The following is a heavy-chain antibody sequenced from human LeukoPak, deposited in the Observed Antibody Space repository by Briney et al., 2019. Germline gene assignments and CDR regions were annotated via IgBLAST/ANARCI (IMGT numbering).Heavy chain of an antibody. CDR3: ARDRPSYDILTGNDY. V-gene: IGHV1-46*01. CDR2: INPSGGST. CDR1: GYTFTGYY. D-gene: IGHD3-9*01. J-gene: IGHJ4*02. Sequence: ASVKVSCKASGYTFTGYYMHWVRQAPGQGLEWMGIINPSGGSTSYAQKFQGRVTMTRDTSTSTVYMELSSLRSEDTAVYYCARDRPSYDILTGNDYWGQGTLVTVSS.